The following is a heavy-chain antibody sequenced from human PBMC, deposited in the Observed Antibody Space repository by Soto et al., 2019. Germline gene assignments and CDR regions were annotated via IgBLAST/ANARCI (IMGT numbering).Heavy chain of an antibody. CDR3: AGGYSSGSYYSDY. CDR2: IYYSGST. Sequence: QVQLQESGPGLVKPSQTLSLTCTVSGGSISSGGYYWSWIRQHPGKGLEWIGYIYYSGSTYYNPSLKSRVTISIDTSKNQFSLRLSSVTAADTAVYYCAGGYSSGSYYSDYWGQGTLVTVSS. D-gene: IGHD3-10*01. CDR1: GGSISSGGYY. J-gene: IGHJ4*02. V-gene: IGHV4-31*03.